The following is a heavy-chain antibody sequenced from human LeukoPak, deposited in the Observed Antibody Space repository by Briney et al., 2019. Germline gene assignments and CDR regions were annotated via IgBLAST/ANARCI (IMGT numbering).Heavy chain of an antibody. Sequence: PRGSLRLSCAASGFTFSDYYMSWIRQAPGKGLEWVSYISSSGSTIYYADSVKGRFTISRDNAKNSLYLQMNSLRAEDTAVYYCAREYGYSSSWYFPLDYWGQGTLVTVSS. CDR1: GFTFSDYY. V-gene: IGHV3-11*01. CDR3: AREYGYSSSWYFPLDY. D-gene: IGHD6-13*01. CDR2: ISSSGSTI. J-gene: IGHJ4*02.